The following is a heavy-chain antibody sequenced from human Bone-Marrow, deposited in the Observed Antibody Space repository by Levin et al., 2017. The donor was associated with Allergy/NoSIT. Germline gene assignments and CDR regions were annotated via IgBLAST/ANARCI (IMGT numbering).Heavy chain of an antibody. CDR3: ARLVAAGNDPNDY. J-gene: IGHJ4*02. CDR1: GGSFSTHP. D-gene: IGHD6-13*01. CDR2: FIPVLKTA. Sequence: KISCKASGGSFSTHPISWVRQAPGQGLEWIGGFIPVLKTANYAHKFRGRVTITADEAAITAFLELSSLKSDDTAVYYCARLVAAGNDPNDYWGQGTQVTASS. V-gene: IGHV1-69*01.